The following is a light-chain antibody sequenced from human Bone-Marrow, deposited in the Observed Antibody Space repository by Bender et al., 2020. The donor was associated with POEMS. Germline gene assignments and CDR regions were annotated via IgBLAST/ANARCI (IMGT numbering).Light chain of an antibody. CDR1: ALAKQY. V-gene: IGLV3-25*03. CDR2: KDS. Sequence: SYELTQPPSVSVSPGQTARITCSGDALAKQYAYWYQQKPGQAPVLVIYKDSERPSGIPERFSGSSSGTTVTLTISGVHAEDEADYYCQAADTRGTNVVFGAGTKLTVL. J-gene: IGLJ2*01. CDR3: QAADTRGTNVV.